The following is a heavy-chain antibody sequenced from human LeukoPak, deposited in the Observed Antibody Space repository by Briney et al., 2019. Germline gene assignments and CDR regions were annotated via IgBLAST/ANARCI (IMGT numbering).Heavy chain of an antibody. Sequence: SETLSLTWTVSGGSISSYYWSWIRQPAGKGLEWIGRIYTSGSTNYNPSLKSRVTMSVDTSKNQFSLKLSSVTAADTAVYYCARVRKDDYDFWSGYSYYMDVWGKGTTVTVSS. J-gene: IGHJ6*03. D-gene: IGHD3-3*01. V-gene: IGHV4-4*07. CDR1: GGSISSYY. CDR3: ARVRKDDYDFWSGYSYYMDV. CDR2: IYTSGST.